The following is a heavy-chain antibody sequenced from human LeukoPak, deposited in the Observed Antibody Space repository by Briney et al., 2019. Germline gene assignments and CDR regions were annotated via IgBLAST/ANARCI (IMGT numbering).Heavy chain of an antibody. J-gene: IGHJ4*02. D-gene: IGHD5-12*01. CDR1: GFSISNSA. V-gene: IGHV3-23*01. CDR2: IIASSGST. Sequence: GGSQRLSCAASGFSISNSAMSWVRQAPGKGLEWVSLIIASSGSTFNADSVKGRFTISRDNSKNTLYLQMNSLRAEDTAVYYCAKGAYDYIEMGYFDYWGQGTLVTVSS. CDR3: AKGAYDYIEMGYFDY.